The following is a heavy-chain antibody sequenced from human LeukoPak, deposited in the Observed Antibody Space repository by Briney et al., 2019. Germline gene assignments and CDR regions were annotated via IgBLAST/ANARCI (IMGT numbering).Heavy chain of an antibody. CDR1: GFNFSTYW. CDR2: IKEDGSEI. J-gene: IGHJ4*02. CDR3: VTDQTGRHPYFFDY. Sequence: GGSLRLSCTASGFNFSTYWMTWVRHVPGKGLEWVANIKEDGSEIYYVDAVKGRFSISRDNAKTSLYLQMHSLSVADTGLYYCVTDQTGRHPYFFDYWGQGTLVTVSS. V-gene: IGHV3-7*01. D-gene: IGHD3-10*01.